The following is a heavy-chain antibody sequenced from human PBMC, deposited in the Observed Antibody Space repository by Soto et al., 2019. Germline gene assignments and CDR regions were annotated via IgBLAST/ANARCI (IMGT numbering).Heavy chain of an antibody. V-gene: IGHV2-26*01. Sequence: QVTLKESGPVLVKPTETLTLTCTVSGFSLSNARMGVSWIRQPPGKALEWLAHIFSNYEKSYSTSLKSRLTISKDTSKIQVVLTMTNMDPVDTATYYCARIHLTTVVTPTGWCDPWGQGTLVTVSS. CDR3: ARIHLTTVVTPTGWCDP. CDR2: IFSNYEK. CDR1: GFSLSNARMG. D-gene: IGHD4-17*01. J-gene: IGHJ5*02.